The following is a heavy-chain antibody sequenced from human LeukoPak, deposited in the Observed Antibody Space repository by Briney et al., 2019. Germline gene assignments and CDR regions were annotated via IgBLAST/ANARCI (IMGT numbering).Heavy chain of an antibody. J-gene: IGHJ4*02. CDR2: ISYDGSNK. Sequence: AGGSLRLSCAASGFTFSSYAMHWVRQAPGKGLEWVAVISYDGSNKYYADSVKGRFTISRDNSKNTLYLQMNSLRAEDTAVYYCAKAPYSIPAAGTYYDYGGQETLVTVPS. V-gene: IGHV3-30-3*01. CDR1: GFTFSSYA. CDR3: AKAPYSIPAAGTYYDY. D-gene: IGHD6-13*01.